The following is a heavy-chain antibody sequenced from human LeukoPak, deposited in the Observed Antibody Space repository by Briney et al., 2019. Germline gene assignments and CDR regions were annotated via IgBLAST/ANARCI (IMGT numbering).Heavy chain of an antibody. V-gene: IGHV3-23*01. J-gene: IGHJ1*01. CDR2: ISGSGGST. Sequence: PGGSLRLSCVASGFIVSTTHMSWVRQAPGKGPEWVSAISGSGGSTYYADSVKGRFTISRDNSKNTLYLQMNSLRAEDTAVYYCAKGAVADDAEYFQHWGQGTLVTVSS. CDR1: GFIVSTTH. CDR3: AKGAVADDAEYFQH. D-gene: IGHD6-19*01.